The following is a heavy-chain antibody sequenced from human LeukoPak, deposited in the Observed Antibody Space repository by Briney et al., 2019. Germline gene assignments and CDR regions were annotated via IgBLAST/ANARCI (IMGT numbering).Heavy chain of an antibody. V-gene: IGHV3-30-3*01. J-gene: IGHJ6*02. CDR3: ARDLSSRFIYYYGMDV. Sequence: GGSLRLSCAASGFTFSSYAMHWVRQAPGKGLEWVAVISYDGSNKYYADSVKGRFTISRDNSKNTLYLQMNSLRAEDTAVYYCARDLSSRFIYYYGMDVWGQGTTVTVSS. CDR2: ISYDGSNK. D-gene: IGHD2-2*01. CDR1: GFTFSSYA.